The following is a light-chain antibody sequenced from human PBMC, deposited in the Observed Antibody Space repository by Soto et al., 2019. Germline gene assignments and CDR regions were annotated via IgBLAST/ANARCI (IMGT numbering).Light chain of an antibody. CDR3: QQYYSYPPIT. J-gene: IGKJ5*01. CDR2: DAS. CDR1: QRISSY. V-gene: IGKV1-39*01. Sequence: DILMTQSPSSLSASVGDRVTITCRASQRISSYLNWYQQKPGKAPNLLIWDASTLQSGVPSRFSGSGSGTDFTLTISCLQSEDFATYYCQQYYSYPPITFGQGTRLEIK.